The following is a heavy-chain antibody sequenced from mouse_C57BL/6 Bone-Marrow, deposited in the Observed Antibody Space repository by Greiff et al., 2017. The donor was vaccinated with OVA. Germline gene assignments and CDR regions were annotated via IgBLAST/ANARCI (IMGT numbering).Heavy chain of an antibody. CDR2: IDPSDSET. Sequence: VQLQQSGAELVRPGSSVKLSCKASGYTFTSYWMHWVKQRPIQGLEWIGNIDPSDSETHYNQKFKDKATLTVDKSSSTAYMQLSSLTSEDSAVYYCARGPFYGNYGWFAYWGQGTLVTVSA. CDR1: GYTFTSYW. CDR3: ARGPFYGNYGWFAY. V-gene: IGHV1-52*01. J-gene: IGHJ3*01. D-gene: IGHD2-1*01.